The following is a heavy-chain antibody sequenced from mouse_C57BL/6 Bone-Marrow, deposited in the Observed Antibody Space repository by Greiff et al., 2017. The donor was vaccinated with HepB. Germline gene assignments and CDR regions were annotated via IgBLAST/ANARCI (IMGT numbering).Heavy chain of an antibody. Sequence: EVQLVESGGDLVKPGGSLKLSCAASGFSFSSYGMSWVRQTPDKRLEWVATISSGGSYTYYPDSVKGRFTISRDNAKNTQYLQMSSLKSEDTAMYYCARGAGGDYWGQGTTLTVSS. J-gene: IGHJ2*01. CDR2: ISSGGSYT. V-gene: IGHV5-6*01. CDR3: ARGAGGDY. CDR1: GFSFSSYG.